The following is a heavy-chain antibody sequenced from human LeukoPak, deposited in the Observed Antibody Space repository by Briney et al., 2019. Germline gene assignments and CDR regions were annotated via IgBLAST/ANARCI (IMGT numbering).Heavy chain of an antibody. V-gene: IGHV1-2*02. CDR1: GYTFTAYY. J-gene: IGHJ5*02. Sequence: GASVKVSCTASGYTFTAYYIHCVRQAPGQGLEWMGWINPNSGGTNYAQKFQDRVTMTRDTSISTAYLELSRLTSDDTAVFYCARDSVQGWYDLWGQGTLVTVSS. D-gene: IGHD6-6*01. CDR2: INPNSGGT. CDR3: ARDSVQGWYDL.